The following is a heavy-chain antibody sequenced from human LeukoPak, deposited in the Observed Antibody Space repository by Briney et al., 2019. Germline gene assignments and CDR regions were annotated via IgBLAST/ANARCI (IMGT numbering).Heavy chain of an antibody. CDR2: IYTSGST. CDR1: GGSISSYY. Sequence: SETLSLTCAVSGGSISSYYWSWIRQPTGKGLEWIGRIYTSGSTNYNPSLKSRVTMSVDTSKNQFSLKLSSVTAADTAVYYCARDMSSGWSFDYWGQGTLVTVSS. D-gene: IGHD6-19*01. J-gene: IGHJ4*02. V-gene: IGHV4-4*07. CDR3: ARDMSSGWSFDY.